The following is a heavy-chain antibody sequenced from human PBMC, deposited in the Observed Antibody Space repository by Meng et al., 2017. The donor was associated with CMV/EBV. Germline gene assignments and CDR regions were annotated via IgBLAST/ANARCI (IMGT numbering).Heavy chain of an antibody. Sequence: GESLKISCKGSGYSFTSYWISWVRQMPGKGLEWMGRIDPSDSYTNYSPSFQGHVTTSADKSISTAYLQWSSLKASDTAMYYCAISGIAARVSPIDYWGQGTLVTVSS. V-gene: IGHV5-10-1*01. J-gene: IGHJ4*02. CDR2: IDPSDSYT. D-gene: IGHD6-6*01. CDR3: AISGIAARVSPIDY. CDR1: GYSFTSYW.